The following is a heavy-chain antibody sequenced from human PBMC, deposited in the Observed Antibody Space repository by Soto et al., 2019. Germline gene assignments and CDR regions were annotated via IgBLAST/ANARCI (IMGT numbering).Heavy chain of an antibody. D-gene: IGHD3-10*01. CDR1: GFTFSTYA. CDR3: ACLAWFGDPVPPFDC. J-gene: IGHJ4*02. CDR2: ISGSGSST. Sequence: GGSLRLSCAASGFTFSTYAMSWVRQAPGKGLEWVSGISGSGSSTNHADSVKGRFIISRDNSENMVYLQMNSLRAEDTAVYYCACLAWFGDPVPPFDCWGQGTVVTVSS. V-gene: IGHV3-23*01.